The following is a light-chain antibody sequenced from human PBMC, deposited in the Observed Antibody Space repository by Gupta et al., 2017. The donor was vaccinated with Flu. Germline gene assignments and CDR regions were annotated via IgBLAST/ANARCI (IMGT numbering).Light chain of an antibody. Sequence: QSALTQPASVSGSPGQSLTISCTGTSSDVGGYTYVSWYQQHPGKAPKLMIYEVSNRPSGVSNRFSGSKSGNTASLTISGLQAEDEADYYCSSYTSSSTRVFGTGTKVTV. CDR1: SSDVGGYTY. CDR2: EVS. CDR3: SSYTSSSTRV. J-gene: IGLJ1*01. V-gene: IGLV2-14*01.